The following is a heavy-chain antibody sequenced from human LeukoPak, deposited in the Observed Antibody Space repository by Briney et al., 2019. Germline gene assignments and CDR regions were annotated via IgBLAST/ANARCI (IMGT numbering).Heavy chain of an antibody. CDR2: INSGRSGT. CDR1: GFPFSSYW. Sequence: GGSLRLSCAASGFPFSSYWMHWVRQTAGKGLVWVSRINSGRSGTSYADSVEGRFTISRDNAKNILYLQMNSLRAEDTALYYCATSLGPLTEYWGQGTLVTVSS. CDR3: ATSLGPLTEY. J-gene: IGHJ4*02. V-gene: IGHV3-74*01. D-gene: IGHD7-27*01.